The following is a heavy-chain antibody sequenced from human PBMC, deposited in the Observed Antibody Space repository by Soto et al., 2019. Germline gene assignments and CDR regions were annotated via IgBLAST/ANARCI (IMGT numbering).Heavy chain of an antibody. CDR2: ISAYNGNT. D-gene: IGHD3-22*01. CDR3: ARDLGNITMIVVVRYDAFDI. CDR1: GYTFTSYG. Sequence: ASVKVSCKASGYTFTSYGISWVRQAPGQGLEWMGWISAYNGNTNHAQKLQGRVTMTTDTSTSTAYMELRSLRSDDTAVYYCARDLGNITMIVVVRYDAFDIWGQGTMVTVSS. J-gene: IGHJ3*02. V-gene: IGHV1-18*01.